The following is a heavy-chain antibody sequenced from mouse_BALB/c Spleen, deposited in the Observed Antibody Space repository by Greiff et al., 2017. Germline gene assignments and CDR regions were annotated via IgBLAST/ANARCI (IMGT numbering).Heavy chain of an antibody. V-gene: IGHV5-12-2*01. CDR3: ASGGNYEDFDY. J-gene: IGHJ2*01. D-gene: IGHD2-1*01. CDR2: ISNGGGST. CDR1: GFTFSSYT. Sequence: EVKLMESGGGLVQPGGSLKLSCAASGFTFSSYTMSWVRQTPEKRLEWVAYISNGGGSTYYPDTVKGRFTISRDNAKNTLYLQMSSLKSEDTAMYYCASGGNYEDFDYWGQGTTLTVSS.